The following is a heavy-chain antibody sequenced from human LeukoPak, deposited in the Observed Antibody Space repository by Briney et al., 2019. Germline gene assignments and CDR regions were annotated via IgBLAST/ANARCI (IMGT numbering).Heavy chain of an antibody. V-gene: IGHV3-7*04. CDR1: GFTFSSYW. D-gene: IGHD3-10*01. J-gene: IGHJ4*02. CDR2: IKQDGSEK. CDR3: ARDLMVRGVSPTYYFDY. Sequence: PGGSLRLSCAASGFTFSSYWMSWVRQAPGKGLEWVANIKQDGSEKYYVDSVKGRFTISRDNAKNSLYLQMNSLRAEDTAVYYCARDLMVRGVSPTYYFDYWGQGTLVTVSS.